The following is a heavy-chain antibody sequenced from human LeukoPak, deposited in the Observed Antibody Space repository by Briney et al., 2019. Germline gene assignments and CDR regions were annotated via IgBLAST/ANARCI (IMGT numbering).Heavy chain of an antibody. D-gene: IGHD1-26*01. V-gene: IGHV4-4*02. CDR3: AREEALGSGSFDY. CDR1: GGSLSSSDW. J-gene: IGHJ4*02. Sequence: PSETLSLTCAVSGGSLSSSDWWSWIRQPPGQGLEWIGEINHSGSTNYNPSLKSRVTISVDTSKNQFSLKLGSVTAADTAVYYCAREEALGSGSFDYWGQGTLVTVSS. CDR2: INHSGST.